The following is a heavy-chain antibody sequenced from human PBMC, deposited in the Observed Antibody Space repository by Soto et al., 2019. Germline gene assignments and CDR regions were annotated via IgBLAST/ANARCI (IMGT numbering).Heavy chain of an antibody. CDR3: ARDAGDHSSSWYNWFDP. CDR2: IYYSGST. Sequence: QVQLQESGPGLVKPSQTLSLTCAVSGGSIAIGGYYWSWIRQHPGKGLEWIGYIYYSGSTYYSPSLNYNPSLKSRVTISADTSKNQFSLIVTSVTAADTAVYYCARDAGDHSSSWYNWFDPWGQGTLVTVSS. V-gene: IGHV4-31*11. CDR1: GGSIAIGGYY. J-gene: IGHJ5*02. D-gene: IGHD6-13*01.